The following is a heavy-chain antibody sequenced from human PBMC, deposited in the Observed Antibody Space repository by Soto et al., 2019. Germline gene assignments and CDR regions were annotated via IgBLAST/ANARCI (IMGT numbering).Heavy chain of an antibody. CDR1: GFICSSYD. CDR3: AKATATGGGAFES. V-gene: IGHV3-23*01. CDR2: ILVDGRT. Sequence: PGGSLRLSCAASGFICSSYDMSWVRQAPGKGLEWVSTILVDGRTFYVDSVKGRFTISRDSPQNTVYLQMNSLTAGDTALYYCAKATATGGGAFESCGQGTMVTVS. D-gene: IGHD3-16*01. J-gene: IGHJ3*02.